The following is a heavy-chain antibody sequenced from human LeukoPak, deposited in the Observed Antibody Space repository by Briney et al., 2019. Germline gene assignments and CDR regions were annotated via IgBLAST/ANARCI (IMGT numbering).Heavy chain of an antibody. Sequence: SQTLSLTCTVSGGSISSGSYYWSWIRQPAGKGLEWIGRIYTSGSTNYNPSLKSRVTISVDTSKNQFSLKVSSVTAADTAVYYCARDYFDSSAYRYYFDYWGQGTLVTVSS. V-gene: IGHV4-61*02. D-gene: IGHD3-22*01. CDR1: GGSISSGSYY. CDR2: IYTSGST. J-gene: IGHJ4*02. CDR3: ARDYFDSSAYRYYFDY.